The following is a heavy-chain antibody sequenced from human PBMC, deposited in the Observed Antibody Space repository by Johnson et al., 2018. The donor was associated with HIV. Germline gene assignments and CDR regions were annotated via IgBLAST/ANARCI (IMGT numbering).Heavy chain of an antibody. J-gene: IGHJ3*02. CDR3: AKSTRGNWGSCFVS. CDR1: GFSFSDYF. D-gene: IGHD7-27*01. CDR2: ISPSGGTL. Sequence: QVQLVESGGGLVKPGGSLRLSCAASGFSFSDYFMTWIRQAPGKGLEWVSYISPSGGTLFHADSVKGRFTISRDNAKNSLYLQMNSLRAEDPAVYYCAKSTRGNWGSCFVSWGQGTMVTVSS. V-gene: IGHV3-11*04.